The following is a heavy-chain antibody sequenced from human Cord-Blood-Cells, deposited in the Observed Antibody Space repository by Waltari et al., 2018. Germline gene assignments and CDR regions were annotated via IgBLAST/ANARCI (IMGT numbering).Heavy chain of an antibody. CDR3: ARSVGNNDAFDI. V-gene: IGHV3-20*01. CDR2: INWNGGST. Sequence: EVQLVESGGGVVRPGGSLRLPCAASGFTFDDYGMSWAGQAPGKGLEWVSGINWNGGSTGYADSVKGRFTISRDNAKNSLYLQMNSLRAEDTALYHCARSVGNNDAFDIWGQGTMVTVSS. CDR1: GFTFDDYG. D-gene: IGHD2-15*01. J-gene: IGHJ3*02.